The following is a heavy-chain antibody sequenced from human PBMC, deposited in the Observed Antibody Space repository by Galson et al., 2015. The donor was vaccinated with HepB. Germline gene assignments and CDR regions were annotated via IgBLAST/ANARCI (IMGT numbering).Heavy chain of an antibody. V-gene: IGHV1-2*02. Sequence: SVKVSCKASGYTFTGYYMHWVRQAPGQGLEWMGWINPNSGGTNYAQKFQGRVTMTRDTSISTAYMELSRLRSDDTAVYYCAACSSTSCYPRGGAFDIWGQGTMVTVSS. D-gene: IGHD2-2*01. CDR1: GYTFTGYY. J-gene: IGHJ3*02. CDR3: AACSSTSCYPRGGAFDI. CDR2: INPNSGGT.